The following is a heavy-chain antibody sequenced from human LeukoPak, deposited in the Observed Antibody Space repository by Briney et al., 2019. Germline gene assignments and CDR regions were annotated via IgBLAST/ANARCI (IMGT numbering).Heavy chain of an antibody. V-gene: IGHV4-4*07. CDR1: GGSISSYY. Sequence: PSETLSLTCTVSGGSISSYYWSWIRQPAGKGLEWIGRIYTSGRTNYNPSLKSRVTMSVDTSKKQFSLKLSSVTAADTSVYYCARGGDTTTLYCSGGSCYYSYFDYWGQGTLVTVSS. CDR2: IYTSGRT. J-gene: IGHJ4*02. D-gene: IGHD2-15*01. CDR3: ARGGDTTTLYCSGGSCYYSYFDY.